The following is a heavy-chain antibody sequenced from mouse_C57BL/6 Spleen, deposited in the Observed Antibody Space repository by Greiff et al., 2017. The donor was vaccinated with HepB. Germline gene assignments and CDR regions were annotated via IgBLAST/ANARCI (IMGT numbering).Heavy chain of an antibody. Sequence: EVQLQQSGPELVKPGASVKISCKASGYTFTDYYMNWVKQSHGKSLEWIGDINPNNGGTSYNQKFKGKATLTVDKSSSTAYMELRSLTSEDSAVYYCARDGYYRWFAYWGQGTLVTVSA. CDR1: GYTFTDYY. CDR2: INPNNGGT. J-gene: IGHJ3*01. CDR3: ARDGYYRWFAY. D-gene: IGHD2-3*01. V-gene: IGHV1-26*01.